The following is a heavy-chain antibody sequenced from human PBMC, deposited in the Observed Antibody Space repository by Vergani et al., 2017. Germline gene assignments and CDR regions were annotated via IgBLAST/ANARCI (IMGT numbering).Heavy chain of an antibody. CDR2: LSASDRRT. J-gene: IGHJ3*02. CDR1: GFTFIMHA. D-gene: IGHD6-19*01. Sequence: EVQLLESGGDLVQPGGSLRLSCAASGFTFIMHAMSWVRQAPGKGLEWVSTLSASDRRTHYADSVKGRFTISRDNSKNTLFLHMKSLRPEDTAVYYCAKVGRSEGAGTFGAFDIWGQGTMVTVSS. V-gene: IGHV3-23*01. CDR3: AKVGRSEGAGTFGAFDI.